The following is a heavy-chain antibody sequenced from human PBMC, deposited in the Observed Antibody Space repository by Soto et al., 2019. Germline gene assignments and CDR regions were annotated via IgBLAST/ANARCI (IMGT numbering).Heavy chain of an antibody. CDR2: MSLNTGNT. D-gene: IGHD3-16*01. J-gene: IGHJ6*03. CDR1: GDTFTNYE. V-gene: IGHV1-8*01. Sequence: QVQLVQSGAEVKKPGASVMVSCEASGDTFTNYEINWVRQATGQGLEWLGWMSLNTGNTGYAQRFQGRVSMTANPSLSTAYMELSSLKSEDTAVYYCATVPRGSRYFYYLDVWGKGTTVIVSS. CDR3: ATVPRGSRYFYYLDV.